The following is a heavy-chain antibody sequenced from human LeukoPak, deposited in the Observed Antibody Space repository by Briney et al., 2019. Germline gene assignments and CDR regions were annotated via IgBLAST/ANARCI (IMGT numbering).Heavy chain of an antibody. CDR1: GYTFTGYY. CDR2: INPNSGGT. Sequence: GASVKVSCKASGYTFTGYYMHWVRQAPGQGLEWMGWINPNSGGTNYAQKFQGRVTMTRDTSISTAYMELSRLRSDDTAVYYCARGKVPLIVVVNWEGFDYWGQGTLVTVSS. D-gene: IGHD3-22*01. V-gene: IGHV1-2*02. CDR3: ARGKVPLIVVVNWEGFDY. J-gene: IGHJ4*02.